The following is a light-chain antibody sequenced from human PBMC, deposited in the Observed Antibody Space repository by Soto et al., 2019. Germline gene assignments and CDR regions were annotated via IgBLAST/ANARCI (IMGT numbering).Light chain of an antibody. CDR1: QSVSSSY. Sequence: EIVVTQSPGTLSLSPGERPTLSCMARQSVSSSYLAWYHQKPGQAPRLLIYGASSRATGIPDRFSGSGSGTDFALTISRLEPEDFAVYYCRQYSSSPLTFRQGTKVEIK. J-gene: IGKJ1*01. V-gene: IGKV3-20*01. CDR3: RQYSSSPLT. CDR2: GAS.